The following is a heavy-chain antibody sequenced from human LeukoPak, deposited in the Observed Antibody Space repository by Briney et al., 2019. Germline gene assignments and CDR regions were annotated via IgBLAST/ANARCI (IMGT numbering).Heavy chain of an antibody. D-gene: IGHD6-19*01. V-gene: IGHV1-69*13. CDR3: ASDERGSSGWYERMGSWYNWFDP. J-gene: IGHJ5*02. Sequence: ASVKVSCKASGGTFSSYAISWVRQAPGQGLEWMGGIIPIFGTANYAQKFQGRVTITADESTSTAYKELSSLRSEDTAVYYCASDERGSSGWYERMGSWYNWFDPWGQGTLVTVSS. CDR1: GGTFSSYA. CDR2: IIPIFGTA.